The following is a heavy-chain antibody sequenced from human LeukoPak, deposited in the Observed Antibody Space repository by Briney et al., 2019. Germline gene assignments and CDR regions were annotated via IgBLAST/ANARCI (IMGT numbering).Heavy chain of an antibody. Sequence: GGSLRLSCAASGFTFGSYWMSWVRQAPGKGLEWVANIKQDGSEKYYVDSVKGRFTISRDNAKNSLYLQMNSLRAEDTAVYYCAREGYCSGGSCYPYYFDYWGQGTLVTVSS. J-gene: IGHJ4*02. CDR2: IKQDGSEK. D-gene: IGHD2-15*01. CDR3: AREGYCSGGSCYPYYFDY. V-gene: IGHV3-7*01. CDR1: GFTFGSYW.